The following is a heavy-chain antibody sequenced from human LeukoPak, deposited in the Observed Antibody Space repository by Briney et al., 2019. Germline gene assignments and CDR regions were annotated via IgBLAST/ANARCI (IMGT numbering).Heavy chain of an antibody. CDR2: ISVSGGTT. Sequence: GGSLRLSCAASGFTFSNYAMNWVGQAPGKGLEWVSTISVSGGTTYYADSVKGRLSTYRVNSTNTMYLQLNSLRAEDTAIYYCAKPPSIPNPFHYWGQGTLVTVPS. V-gene: IGHV3-23*01. CDR3: AKPPSIPNPFHY. CDR1: GFTFSNYA. J-gene: IGHJ4*02.